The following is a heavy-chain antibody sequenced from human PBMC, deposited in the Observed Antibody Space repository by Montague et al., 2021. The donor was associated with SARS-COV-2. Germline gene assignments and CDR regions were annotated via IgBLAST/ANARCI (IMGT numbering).Heavy chain of an antibody. D-gene: IGHD1-7*01. CDR3: ARGWNYAFDI. CDR1: GDSVSRNNPA. J-gene: IGHJ3*02. Sequence: YAISGDSVSRNNPAWNWIRQSPSRGLEWLGRTYYGSSWNTDYAVSVKSRITISPDTSKNQFSLHLNSVTPEDTAVYYCARGWNYAFDIWSQGTMVTVSS. V-gene: IGHV6-1*01. CDR2: TYYGSSWNT.